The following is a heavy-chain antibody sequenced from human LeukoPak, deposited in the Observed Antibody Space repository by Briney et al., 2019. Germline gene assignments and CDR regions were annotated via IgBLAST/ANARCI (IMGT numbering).Heavy chain of an antibody. J-gene: IGHJ4*02. Sequence: GGSLRLSCAASGFTFNIYWMSWVRQAPGIGLEWVATINTDGREKYYVDSVKGRFTISRDNAKNSLYLQMNSLRDEDTAMYYCAREYYGRFDYWGQGSLVTVSS. CDR1: GFTFNIYW. CDR2: INTDGREK. CDR3: AREYYGRFDY. V-gene: IGHV3-7*04. D-gene: IGHD3-10*01.